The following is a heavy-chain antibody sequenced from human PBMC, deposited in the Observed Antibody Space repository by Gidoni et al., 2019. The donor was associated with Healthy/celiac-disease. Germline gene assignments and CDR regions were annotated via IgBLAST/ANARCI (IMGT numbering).Heavy chain of an antibody. D-gene: IGHD6-25*01. Sequence: EVQLVESGGGLVQPGGSLRLSCAAYGSTFSSYWMHWVRQAPGKGLVWVSRINSDGSSTSYADSVKGRFTISRDNAKNTLYLQMNSLRAEDTAVYYCVTHSSGYYYYGMDVWGQGITVTVSS. V-gene: IGHV3-74*01. CDR1: GSTFSSYW. CDR3: VTHSSGYYYYGMDV. CDR2: INSDGSST. J-gene: IGHJ6*02.